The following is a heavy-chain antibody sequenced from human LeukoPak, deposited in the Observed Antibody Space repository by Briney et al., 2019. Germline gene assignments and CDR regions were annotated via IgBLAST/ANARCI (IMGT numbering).Heavy chain of an antibody. Sequence: SETLSLTCTVSGGSISSYYWSWIRQPPGKGLEWIGYIYYSGSTNYNPSLKSRVTISVDTSKNQFSLKLSSVTAADTAVYYCARGIRYCSSTSCYRRFSWFDPWGQGTLVTVSS. D-gene: IGHD2-2*02. V-gene: IGHV4-59*01. CDR1: GGSISSYY. CDR3: ARGIRYCSSTSCYRRFSWFDP. J-gene: IGHJ5*02. CDR2: IYYSGST.